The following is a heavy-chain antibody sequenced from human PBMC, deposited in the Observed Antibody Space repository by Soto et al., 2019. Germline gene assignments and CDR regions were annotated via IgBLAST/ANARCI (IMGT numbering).Heavy chain of an antibody. J-gene: IGHJ6*02. Sequence: GESLKISCKGSGCSFSSFWIAWVRQMPGKGLEWMGIIYPGESDTIYSPSFQGQVTISADKSISTAFLQWSSLKASDTAIYYCARHPDTYYGMDVCGQGNKVTVSS. CDR3: ARHPDTYYGMDV. CDR2: IYPGESDT. D-gene: IGHD5-18*01. CDR1: GCSFSSFW. V-gene: IGHV5-51*01.